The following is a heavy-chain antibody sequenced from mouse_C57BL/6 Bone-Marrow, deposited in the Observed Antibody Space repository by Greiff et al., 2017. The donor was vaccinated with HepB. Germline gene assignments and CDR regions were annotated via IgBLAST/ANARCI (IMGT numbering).Heavy chain of an antibody. J-gene: IGHJ1*03. CDR3: ARSNYYGSSYWYFDV. D-gene: IGHD1-1*01. V-gene: IGHV1-55*01. CDR1: GYTFTSYW. Sequence: QVQLQQPGAELVKPGASVKMSCKASGYTFTSYWITWVKQRPGQGLEWIGDIYPGSGSTNYNEKFKSKATLTVDTSSSTAYMQLSSLTSEDSAVYYCARSNYYGSSYWYFDVWGTETTVTVSS. CDR2: IYPGSGST.